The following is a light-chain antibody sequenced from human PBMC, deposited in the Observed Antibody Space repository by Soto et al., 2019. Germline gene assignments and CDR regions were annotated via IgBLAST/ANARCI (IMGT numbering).Light chain of an antibody. CDR2: GAS. J-gene: IGKJ2*01. Sequence: DIQMTQSPSSLSASVGDRVTITCRASQGIRNYLGWYQQKPGKAPKRLIYGASNLQSGVPSRFSGSGSGTEFTLTISSLQPEDFATYYCLQYNSDPRTFGQGTKLEIK. CDR3: LQYNSDPRT. V-gene: IGKV1-17*01. CDR1: QGIRNY.